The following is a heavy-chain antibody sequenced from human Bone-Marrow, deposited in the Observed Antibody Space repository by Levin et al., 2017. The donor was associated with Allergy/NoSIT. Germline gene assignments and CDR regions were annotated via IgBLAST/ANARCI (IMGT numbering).Heavy chain of an antibody. J-gene: IGHJ4*02. V-gene: IGHV3-30*03. CDR2: ISYDGNKK. D-gene: IGHD5-18*01. CDR3: ARPDTSTRPPWD. Sequence: HPGGSLRLSCAASGFTFSSYGMHWVRQAPGKGLEWVAVISYDGNKKYYADSLKGRFTISRDNSKNTVYLQMNSLRAEDTGDYYCARPDTSTRPPWDWGQGTLVTVSS. CDR1: GFTFSSYG.